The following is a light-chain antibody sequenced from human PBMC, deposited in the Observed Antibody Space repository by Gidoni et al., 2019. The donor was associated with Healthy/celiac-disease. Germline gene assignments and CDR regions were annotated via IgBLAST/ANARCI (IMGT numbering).Light chain of an antibody. CDR3: QQRSNWLRT. Sequence: EIVLTQSPATLSLSPGESATLSCRASQSVSSYLAWYQQNPGQAPRLLIYDASNRATGIPDFTLTISSLEPEDFAVYYCQQRSNWLRTFGQGTKVEIK. V-gene: IGKV3-11*01. CDR2: DAS. CDR1: QSVSSY. J-gene: IGKJ1*01.